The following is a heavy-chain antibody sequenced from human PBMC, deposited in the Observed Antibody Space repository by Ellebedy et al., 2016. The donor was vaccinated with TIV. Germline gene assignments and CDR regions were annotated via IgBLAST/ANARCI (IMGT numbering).Heavy chain of an antibody. CDR3: ANLGTVTTSGVFDI. V-gene: IGHV3-7*01. CDR2: INQYGNHD. Sequence: GGSLRLSXAASGFIFGDYWMSWVRQAPGQGLEWVANINQYGNHDFYVTSVEGRFSIFRDNAKNSLYLQMNSLRAEDTAVYYCANLGTVTTSGVFDIWGQGTMVTVSS. CDR1: GFIFGDYW. D-gene: IGHD4-17*01. J-gene: IGHJ3*02.